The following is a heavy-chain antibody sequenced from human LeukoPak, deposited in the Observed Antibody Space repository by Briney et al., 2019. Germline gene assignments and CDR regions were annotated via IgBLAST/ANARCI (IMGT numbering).Heavy chain of an antibody. CDR1: GFTFSSYA. D-gene: IGHD2-8*01. CDR3: ANGNRCTSPNCLGYYYFYMDV. Sequence: GGSLRLSCAASGFTFSSYAMNWVRQAPGRGLERVSGFSGSGGTTYYADSVNGRFPISRDNSKNTLYLQLNSLRAEDTAVYYCANGNRCTSPNCLGYYYFYMDVWGKGTTVTVSS. J-gene: IGHJ6*03. CDR2: FSGSGGTT. V-gene: IGHV3-23*01.